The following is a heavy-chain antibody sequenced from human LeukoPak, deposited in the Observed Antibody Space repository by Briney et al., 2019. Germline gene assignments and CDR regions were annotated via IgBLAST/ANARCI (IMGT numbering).Heavy chain of an antibody. D-gene: IGHD5-24*01. Sequence: GGSLRLSCAASGLIFSNYWMSWVRQAPGKGLEWVANIKQDGSEKYYVDSVKGRFTISRDNSKNTLYLQMNSLRAEDTAVYYCAKAVEFDYWGQGTLVTVSS. CDR3: AKAVEFDY. J-gene: IGHJ4*02. CDR1: GLIFSNYW. CDR2: IKQDGSEK. V-gene: IGHV3-7*01.